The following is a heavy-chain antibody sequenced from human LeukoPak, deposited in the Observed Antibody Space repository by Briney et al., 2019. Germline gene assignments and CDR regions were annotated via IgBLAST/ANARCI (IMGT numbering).Heavy chain of an antibody. CDR3: AKDTVAVAGTGYFEH. CDR1: GFTFDDYA. D-gene: IGHD6-19*01. V-gene: IGHV3-23*01. J-gene: IGHJ1*01. Sequence: PGGSLRLSCAASGFTFDDYAMHWVRQAPGKGLEWVSTISGSDGGTFYADSVKGRFTISRDNSKSTLYLQINSLRAEDTAIYYCAKDTVAVAGTGYFEHWGQGTLVTVSS. CDR2: ISGSDGGT.